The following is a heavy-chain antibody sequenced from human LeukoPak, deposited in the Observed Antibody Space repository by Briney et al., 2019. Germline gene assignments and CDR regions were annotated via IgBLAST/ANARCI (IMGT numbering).Heavy chain of an antibody. Sequence: GGSLRLSCAASGFTVSSNYLSWVRQAPGKGLEWVSVIDSDGSTYYADAVKGRFIISRDNSKNTLYLQMNSLRAEDTAVYYCARDGTYYSASGESSGYSLDVWGQGTTVTVSS. CDR2: IDSDGST. CDR3: ARDGTYYSASGESSGYSLDV. D-gene: IGHD3-10*01. CDR1: GFTVSSNY. J-gene: IGHJ6*02. V-gene: IGHV3-66*01.